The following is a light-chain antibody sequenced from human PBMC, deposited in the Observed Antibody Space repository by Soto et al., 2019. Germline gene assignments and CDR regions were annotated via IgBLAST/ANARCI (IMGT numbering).Light chain of an antibody. Sequence: DVQMTQSPSSLSAFVGDKVTITCRASQGIAPYLAWFQQKLGKVPKLLIYATSTLQSGVPSRFSGSGSGTDFTLTISSLLPEDVGTYYCQKYNSAPLTFGGGTKVDIK. J-gene: IGKJ4*01. V-gene: IGKV1-27*01. CDR1: QGIAPY. CDR3: QKYNSAPLT. CDR2: ATS.